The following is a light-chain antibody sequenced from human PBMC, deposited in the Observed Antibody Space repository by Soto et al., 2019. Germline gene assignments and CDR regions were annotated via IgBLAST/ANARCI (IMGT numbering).Light chain of an antibody. CDR3: QQRSNRPT. J-gene: IGKJ5*01. CDR2: DAS. Sequence: EIVMTQSPATLAVSPGERVTLSCRASQSVSSNLAWYQQXPGQAPRVLIYDASNTATGNPARLSGSGSGIDFTLTISSLESEDLAISYCQQRSNRPTFGQGTRLEIK. V-gene: IGKV3-11*01. CDR1: QSVSSN.